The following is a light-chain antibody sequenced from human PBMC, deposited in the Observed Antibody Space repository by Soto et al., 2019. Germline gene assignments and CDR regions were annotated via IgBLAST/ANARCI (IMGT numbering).Light chain of an antibody. J-gene: IGKJ4*01. Sequence: DIVMTQSPATLSVSPGERVTLSCRASQSVGGNVAWYQQRPGQAPRLLISGASTRATGIPARLSGSGSGTEFTLSISSLQSEDVAVYYCQQYHDWPPLTFVGGTTVQIK. CDR2: GAS. CDR3: QQYHDWPPLT. CDR1: QSVGGN. V-gene: IGKV3-15*01.